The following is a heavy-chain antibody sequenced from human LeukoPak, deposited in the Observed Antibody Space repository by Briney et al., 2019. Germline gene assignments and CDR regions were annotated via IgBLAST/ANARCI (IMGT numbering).Heavy chain of an antibody. Sequence: SETLSLTCTVAGGSISSSSYYGGGSRQPPGKGLEWMATFHYSGSTYYNPSLKRRVTISVDTSKNQFSLKLSAVTAADTAVYYCARDGGSYHFDYWGQGTLVTVSS. CDR2: FHYSGST. D-gene: IGHD1-26*01. CDR1: GGSISSSSYY. CDR3: ARDGGSYHFDY. V-gene: IGHV4-39*07. J-gene: IGHJ4*02.